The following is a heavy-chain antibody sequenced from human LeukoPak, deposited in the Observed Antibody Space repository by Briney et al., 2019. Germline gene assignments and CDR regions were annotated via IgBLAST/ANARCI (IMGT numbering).Heavy chain of an antibody. CDR3: ARRYYYGSGSYYNQRAYYYYGMDV. CDR2: IKQDGSEK. Sequence: GGSLRLSCAASGFTFSSYWMSWVRQAPGKGLEWVANIKQDGSEKYYVDSVKGRFTISRDNAKNSLYLQMNSLRAEDTALYYCARRYYYGSGSYYNQRAYYYYGMDVWGQGTTVTVSS. J-gene: IGHJ6*02. V-gene: IGHV3-7*01. D-gene: IGHD3-10*01. CDR1: GFTFSSYW.